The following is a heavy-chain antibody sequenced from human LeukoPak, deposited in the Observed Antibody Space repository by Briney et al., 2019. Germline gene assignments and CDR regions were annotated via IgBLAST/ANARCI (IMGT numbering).Heavy chain of an antibody. Sequence: SETLSLTCAVYGGSFSGYYWSWIRQPPGKGLEWIGEINHSGSTNYNPSLKSRVTISVDTSKNQFSLKLSSVTAADTAVYYCARQPNYYDSSGYGADYYYYYYYMDVWGKATTVTISS. D-gene: IGHD3-22*01. CDR3: ARQPNYYDSSGYGADYYYYYYYMDV. CDR2: INHSGST. J-gene: IGHJ6*03. CDR1: GGSFSGYY. V-gene: IGHV4-34*01.